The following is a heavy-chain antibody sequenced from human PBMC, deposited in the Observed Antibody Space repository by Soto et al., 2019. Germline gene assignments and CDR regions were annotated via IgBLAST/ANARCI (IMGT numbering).Heavy chain of an antibody. V-gene: IGHV1-69*01. CDR3: ARDRGATVTTHLGENFDY. D-gene: IGHD4-17*01. CDR2: IIPIFGTA. Sequence: QVQLVQSGAEVKKPGSSVKVSCKASGGTFSSYAISWVRQAPGQGLEWMGGIIPIFGTANYAQKFQGRVTITADESTSTAYMELSSLRCEDTAVYYCARDRGATVTTHLGENFDYWGQGTLVTVSS. J-gene: IGHJ4*02. CDR1: GGTFSSYA.